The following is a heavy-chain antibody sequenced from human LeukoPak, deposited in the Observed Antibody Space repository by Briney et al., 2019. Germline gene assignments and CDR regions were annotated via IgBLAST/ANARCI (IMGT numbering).Heavy chain of an antibody. CDR2: ISYDGSNK. J-gene: IGHJ5*02. CDR1: GFTFSSYA. Sequence: SGRSLRLSCAASGFTFSSYAMHWVRQAPGKGLEWVAVISYDGSNKYYADSVKGRFTISRDNSKNTLYLQMNSLRAEDTAVYYCARDLFTTTVTSLNRDWFDPWGQGILVTVSS. D-gene: IGHD4-17*01. V-gene: IGHV3-30-3*01. CDR3: ARDLFTTTVTSLNRDWFDP.